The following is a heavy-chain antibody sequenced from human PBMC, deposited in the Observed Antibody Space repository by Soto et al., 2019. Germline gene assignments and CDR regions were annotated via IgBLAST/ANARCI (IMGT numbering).Heavy chain of an antibody. CDR3: AREVPSGYSYGYGGGSREKGYYYYYMDV. CDR2: IYYSGST. CDR1: GGSISSYY. J-gene: IGHJ6*03. V-gene: IGHV4-59*01. Sequence: SETLSLTCTVSGGSISSYYWSWIRQPPGKGLEWIGYIYYSGSTNYNPSLKSRVTISVDTSKNQFSLKLSSVTAADTAVYYCAREVPSGYSYGYGGGSREKGYYYYYMDVWGKGTTVTVSS. D-gene: IGHD5-18*01.